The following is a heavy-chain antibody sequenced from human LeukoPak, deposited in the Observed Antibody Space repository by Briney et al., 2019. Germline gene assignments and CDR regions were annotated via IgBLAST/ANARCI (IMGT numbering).Heavy chain of an antibody. CDR1: GYTFTSYD. V-gene: IGHV1-8*01. CDR3: ARRDKGVRIRCYYYYMDV. D-gene: IGHD2-15*01. J-gene: IGHJ6*03. CDR2: MNPNSGNT. Sequence: ASVKVSCKASGYTFTSYDINWARQATGQGLEWMGWMNPNSGNTGYAQKFQGRVTMTRNTSISTAYMELSSLRSEDTAVYYCARRDKGVRIRCYYYYMDVWGEGTTVTVSS.